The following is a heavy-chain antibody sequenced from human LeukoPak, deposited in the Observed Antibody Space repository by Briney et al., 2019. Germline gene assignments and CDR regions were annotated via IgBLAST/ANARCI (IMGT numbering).Heavy chain of an antibody. Sequence: DPSQTLSLTCAVSGGSISSGSYYWSWIRQPAGKGLEWIGRIYTSGSTNYNPSLKSRVTISVDTSKNQFSLKLSSVTAADTAVYYCARVTGEPPRAFDIWGQGTMVTVSS. V-gene: IGHV4-61*02. CDR3: ARVTGEPPRAFDI. J-gene: IGHJ3*02. D-gene: IGHD7-27*01. CDR1: GGSISSGSYY. CDR2: IYTSGST.